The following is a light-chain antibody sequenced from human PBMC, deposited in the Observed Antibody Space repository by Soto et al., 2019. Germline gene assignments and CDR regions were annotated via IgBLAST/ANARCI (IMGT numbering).Light chain of an antibody. Sequence: EIVLTQSPGTLSLSPGERATLSCRASQSVSSSYLAWYQQKPGQAPRLLIYGASGRATGIPDRFSGSGSGTDFTLTISRLEPEDFAVYYCHQYGGSPRTLGQGTKVEIK. J-gene: IGKJ1*01. V-gene: IGKV3-20*01. CDR3: HQYGGSPRT. CDR2: GAS. CDR1: QSVSSSY.